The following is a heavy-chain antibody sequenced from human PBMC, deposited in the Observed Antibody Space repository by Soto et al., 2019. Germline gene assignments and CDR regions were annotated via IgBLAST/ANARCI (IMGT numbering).Heavy chain of an antibody. Sequence: GGSLRLSCAASGFTFSSYAMSWVRQAPGKGLEWVSAISGSGGSTYYADSVKGRFTISRDNSKNTLYLQMNSLRAEDTAVYYCVVRGSSWYQPSVDGIDYWGQGTLVTV. D-gene: IGHD6-13*01. CDR1: GFTFSSYA. CDR2: ISGSGGST. J-gene: IGHJ4*02. CDR3: VVRGSSWYQPSVDGIDY. V-gene: IGHV3-23*01.